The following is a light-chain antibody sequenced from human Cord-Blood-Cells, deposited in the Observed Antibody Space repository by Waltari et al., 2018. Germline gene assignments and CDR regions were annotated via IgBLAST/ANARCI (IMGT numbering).Light chain of an antibody. Sequence: SYELTQPPSVSVSPGQTASITCSGDKLGDKYACWYQQKPGQSPVLVIYQDSKPPSGFPERFSGSNSGNTATLTISGTQAMDEADYYCQAWDSSTAVFGGGTKLTVL. J-gene: IGLJ3*02. CDR2: QDS. V-gene: IGLV3-1*01. CDR3: QAWDSSTAV. CDR1: KLGDKY.